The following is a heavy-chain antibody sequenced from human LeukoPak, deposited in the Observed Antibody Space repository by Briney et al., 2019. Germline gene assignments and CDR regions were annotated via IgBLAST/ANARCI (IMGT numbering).Heavy chain of an antibody. D-gene: IGHD5-12*01. CDR3: ASGYSGYDALDY. CDR1: GGSISSYC. CDR2: IYYSGST. V-gene: IGHV4-59*01. Sequence: PSETLSLTCTVSGGSISSYCWSWIRQPPGKGLEWIGYIYYSGSTNYNPSLKSRVTISVDTSKNQFSLKLSSVTAADTAVYYCASGYSGYDALDYWGQGTLVTVSS. J-gene: IGHJ4*02.